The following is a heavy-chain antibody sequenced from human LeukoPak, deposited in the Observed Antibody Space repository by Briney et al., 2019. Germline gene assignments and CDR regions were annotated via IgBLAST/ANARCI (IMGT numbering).Heavy chain of an antibody. Sequence: GGSLRLSCATSEFSFGGYAMSWVRQAPGKGLDWVSAISGSGSTTYYADSVRGRFSISRDNSGNTLYLQMNSLSAEDTAVYYCAKAFRGYTGSYFDYWGQGTLVTVSS. V-gene: IGHV3-23*01. CDR2: ISGSGSTT. D-gene: IGHD1-26*01. J-gene: IGHJ4*02. CDR3: AKAFRGYTGSYFDY. CDR1: EFSFGGYA.